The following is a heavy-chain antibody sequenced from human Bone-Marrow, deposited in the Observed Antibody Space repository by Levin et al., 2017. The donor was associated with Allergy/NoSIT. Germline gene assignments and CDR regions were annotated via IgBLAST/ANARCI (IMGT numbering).Heavy chain of an antibody. CDR1: GGTFNRYG. D-gene: IGHD3-22*01. J-gene: IGHJ4*02. V-gene: IGHV1-69*13. CDR3: TRTPAMMVEYYFDL. Sequence: SVKVSCKASGGTFNRYGISWVRQAPGQGLEWMGGIIPMFGAPTYAQKFQGGVTITADASTSTVYMELSSLRSEDTAVYYCTRTPAMMVEYYFDLWGQGTLLTVSS. CDR2: IIPMFGAP.